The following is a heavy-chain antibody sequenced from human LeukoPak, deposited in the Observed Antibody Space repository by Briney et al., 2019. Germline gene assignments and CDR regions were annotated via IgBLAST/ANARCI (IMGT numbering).Heavy chain of an antibody. V-gene: IGHV3-30*18. CDR1: GFTFSVYG. J-gene: IGHJ6*03. CDR3: AKDGGSSSPPYYYYYYMDV. D-gene: IGHD6-6*01. Sequence: GWSLRLSCAASGFTFSVYGIHWVRQAPGKGLEWVAVISYDGSNKYYEDSVKGRFTISRDNSKNTLYLQMNSLRAEDTAVYYCAKDGGSSSPPYYYYYYMDVWGKGTTVTVSS. CDR2: ISYDGSNK.